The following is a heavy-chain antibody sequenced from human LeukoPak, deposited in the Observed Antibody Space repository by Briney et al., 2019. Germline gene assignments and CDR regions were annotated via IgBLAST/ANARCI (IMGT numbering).Heavy chain of an antibody. Sequence: GGSVRLSCEASGYTFDDYGMSWVRQAPGKRLEWVGGINGGGGSTGYSQDVKGRFTISGDNAENTLYLQMNSLRAEDTAVYYCARRAGADSHPYDYWGQGTLVTVSS. CDR3: ARRAGADSHPYDY. V-gene: IGHV3-20*04. CDR1: GYTFDDYG. CDR2: INGGGGST. D-gene: IGHD2-21*02. J-gene: IGHJ4*02.